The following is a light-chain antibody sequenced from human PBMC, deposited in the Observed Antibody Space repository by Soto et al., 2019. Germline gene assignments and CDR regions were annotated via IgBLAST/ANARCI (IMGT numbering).Light chain of an antibody. CDR1: QSFSSSY. CDR3: QPFGSALFT. J-gene: IGKJ3*01. Sequence: EIVLTQSPGTLSLSPGERATLSCRASQSFSSSYLAWYQQKPGQAPRLLLYGASSRATGIPDRFSGSVSGTDFTLTISSLEPEDFAVYYCQPFGSALFTFGPGTKVDVK. CDR2: GAS. V-gene: IGKV3-20*01.